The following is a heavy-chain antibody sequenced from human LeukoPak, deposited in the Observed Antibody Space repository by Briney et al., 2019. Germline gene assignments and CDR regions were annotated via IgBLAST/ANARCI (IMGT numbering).Heavy chain of an antibody. J-gene: IGHJ4*02. Sequence: SETLSLTCAVYGGSFSGYYWSWIPQPPGKGLEWIGEINHSGSTNYNPSLKSRVTISVDTSKNQFSLKLSSVTAADTAVYYCARVAGSGSSRTYPFDYWGQGTLVTVSS. CDR1: GGSFSGYY. CDR3: ARVAGSGSSRTYPFDY. CDR2: INHSGST. D-gene: IGHD3-10*01. V-gene: IGHV4-34*01.